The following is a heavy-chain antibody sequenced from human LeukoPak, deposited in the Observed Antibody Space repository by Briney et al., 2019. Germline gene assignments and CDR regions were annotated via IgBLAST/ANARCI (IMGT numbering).Heavy chain of an antibody. CDR1: GYTFTGYY. CDR3: ARDIVRGVRSPDY. J-gene: IGHJ4*02. Sequence: GASVKVSCKASGYTFTGYYMHWVRQAPGQGLEWMGWINPNSGGTNYAQKFQGRVTMTRDTSISTAYMELSRLRPDDTAVYYCARDIVRGVRSPDYWGQGTLVTVSS. V-gene: IGHV1-2*02. D-gene: IGHD3-10*01. CDR2: INPNSGGT.